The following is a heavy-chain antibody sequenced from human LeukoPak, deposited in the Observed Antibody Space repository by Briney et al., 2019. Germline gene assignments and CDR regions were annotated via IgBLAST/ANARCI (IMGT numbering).Heavy chain of an antibody. CDR2: ISYDGSRK. D-gene: IGHD2-15*01. CDR1: GFTFSSYN. CDR3: ARVLRYCSGGNCYSGGLGYMDV. V-gene: IGHV3-30*03. Sequence: GGSLRLSCAASGFTFSSYNMNWVRLAPGKGLEWVALISYDGSRKYYADSMKGRFTISRDNSKNTLYLQMNSLRAEDTAVYYCARVLRYCSGGNCYSGGLGYMDVWGKGTTVTISS. J-gene: IGHJ6*03.